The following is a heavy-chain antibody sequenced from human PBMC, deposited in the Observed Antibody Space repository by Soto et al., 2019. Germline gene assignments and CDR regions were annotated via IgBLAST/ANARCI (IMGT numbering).Heavy chain of an antibody. Sequence: PGGSLRLSCAASGFTFSSYSMNWVRQAPGKGLEWVSYISSSSSTIYYADSVKGRFTISRDNSKSTLYLQMNSLRAEDTALYYCARDPSRSLGIAAPFYGMDVWGQGTTVTVSS. CDR3: ARDPSRSLGIAAPFYGMDV. CDR1: GFTFSSYS. CDR2: ISSSSSTI. V-gene: IGHV3-48*01. J-gene: IGHJ6*02. D-gene: IGHD6-13*01.